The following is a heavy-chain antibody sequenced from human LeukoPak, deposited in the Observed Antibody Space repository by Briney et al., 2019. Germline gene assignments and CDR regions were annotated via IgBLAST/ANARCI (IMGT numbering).Heavy chain of an antibody. CDR2: INPSGGST. D-gene: IGHD5-24*01. CDR1: GYTFTSHY. V-gene: IGHV1-46*01. Sequence: ASVKVSCKASGYTFTSHYMHWVRQAPGQGLEWMGAINPSGGSTSYAQKFQGRVTMTRDTSTSTVYMELSSLRFEDTAVCYCARRRDGYNPLDYWGQGTLVTVSS. J-gene: IGHJ4*02. CDR3: ARRRDGYNPLDY.